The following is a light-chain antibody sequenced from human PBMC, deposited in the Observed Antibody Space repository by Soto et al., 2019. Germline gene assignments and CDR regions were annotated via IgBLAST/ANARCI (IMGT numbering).Light chain of an antibody. CDR3: TSYTSSSTLV. Sequence: SVLTQPASVSGSPGQSITISCTGTSSDVGGYNYVSWYQQHPGKDPKLMIYEVSNRPSGVSNRFSGSKSGNTASLTISGLQAEDEADYYCTSYTSSSTLVFGTGTKGTVL. V-gene: IGLV2-14*01. CDR1: SSDVGGYNY. CDR2: EVS. J-gene: IGLJ1*01.